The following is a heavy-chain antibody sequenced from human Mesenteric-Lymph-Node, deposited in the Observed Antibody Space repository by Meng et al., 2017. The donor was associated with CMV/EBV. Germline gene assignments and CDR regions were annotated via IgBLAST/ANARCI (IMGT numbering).Heavy chain of an antibody. V-gene: IGHV4-34*01. CDR1: GGSFSGYY. D-gene: IGHD6-13*01. CDR3: ARGIAAAGRHGDYFDY. CDR2: INHSGST. Sequence: YGGSFSGYYWGWSRQPPGKGLEWIGEINHSGSTNYNPSLKSRVTISVDTSKNQFSLKLSSVTAADTAVYYCARGIAAAGRHGDYFDYWGQGTLVTVSS. J-gene: IGHJ4*02.